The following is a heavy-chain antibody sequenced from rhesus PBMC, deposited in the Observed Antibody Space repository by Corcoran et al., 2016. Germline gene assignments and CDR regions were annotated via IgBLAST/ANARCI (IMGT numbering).Heavy chain of an antibody. Sequence: QVQLQESGPGLVKPSETLSLTCTVSGGSLSGYHNWNWIPQAPGQGLEGIGGVYGNRESTNYNPALKSRVTIAKDTSKNQFSLRLTSVTAADTAVYYCARQGYTDHLGGLDSWGQGVVVTVSS. CDR1: GGSLSGYHN. J-gene: IGHJ6*01. CDR3: ARQGYTDHLGGLDS. V-gene: IGHV4-143*01. CDR2: VYGNREST. D-gene: IGHD2-39*02.